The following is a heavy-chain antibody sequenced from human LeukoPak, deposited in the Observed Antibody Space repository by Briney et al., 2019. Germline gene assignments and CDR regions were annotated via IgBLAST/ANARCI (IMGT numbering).Heavy chain of an antibody. V-gene: IGHV3-21*04. CDR1: GFTFSSYS. J-gene: IGHJ4*02. CDR3: ARDERLLSFLK. D-gene: IGHD3-3*01. Sequence: PGGSLRLSCAASGFTFSSYSMNWVRQAPGKGLEWVSSIGSTGSYIYYADSVKGRFTISRDNSKNTLYLQMNSLRAEDTAIYYCARDERLLSFLKWGQGTLVTVSS. CDR2: IGSTGSYI.